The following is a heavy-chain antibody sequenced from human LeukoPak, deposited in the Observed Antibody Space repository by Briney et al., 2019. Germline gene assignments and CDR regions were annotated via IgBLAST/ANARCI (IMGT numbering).Heavy chain of an antibody. CDR1: GGSISSYY. CDR2: IYYSGST. J-gene: IGHJ4*02. D-gene: IGHD3-9*01. CDR3: ATVVRDDILTGYYIDH. V-gene: IGHV4-59*01. Sequence: PSETLSHTCTVSGGSISSYYWSWIRQPPGKGLEWIGYIYYSGSTKYNPSFKSRVTISVDTSKNQFSLKLISVTAADTAVYYCATVVRDDILTGYYIDHWGQGTLVTVSS.